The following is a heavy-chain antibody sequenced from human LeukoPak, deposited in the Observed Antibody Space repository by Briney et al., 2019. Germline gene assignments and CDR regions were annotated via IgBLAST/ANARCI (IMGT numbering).Heavy chain of an antibody. CDR2: MNPNSGNT. D-gene: IGHD3-10*01. J-gene: IGHJ3*02. CDR1: GYTFTSYD. CDR3: ARPSYYGSDPTYSGAFDI. Sequence: ASVKVSCKASGYTFTSYDINWVRQATGQGLEWMGWMNPNSGNTGYAQKFQGRVTMTRNTSISTAYMELSSLISEDTAVYYCARPSYYGSDPTYSGAFDIWGQGTMVTVSS. V-gene: IGHV1-8*01.